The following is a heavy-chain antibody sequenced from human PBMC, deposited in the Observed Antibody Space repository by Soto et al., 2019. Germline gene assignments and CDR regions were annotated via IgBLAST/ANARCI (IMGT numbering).Heavy chain of an antibody. V-gene: IGHV4-34*01. CDR1: GCFLSESY. CDR2: INHVGGT. Sequence: SSETLSLTCSVYGCFLSESYWTWIRQPPGKGLEWIGEINHVGGTNYNPSLKSRVTMSVDTSQNQFSLRPLSVTAADTAMYFCVRIRYQFPSSGLWLDSWGQGPPVTVS. D-gene: IGHD3-16*01. J-gene: IGHJ5*01. CDR3: VRIRYQFPSSGLWLDS.